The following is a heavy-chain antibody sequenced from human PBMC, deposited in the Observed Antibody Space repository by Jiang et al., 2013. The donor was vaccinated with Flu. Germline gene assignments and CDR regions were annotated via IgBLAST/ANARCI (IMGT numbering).Heavy chain of an antibody. CDR2: ISSSGATI. V-gene: IGHV3-48*03. Sequence: GGGLAQPGGSLRLSCVASGITFSNFEMNWVRQAPGKGLEWVSYISSSGATIYEDSVRGRFIISRDNVKNSLYLQMNSLRAEDTAVYYCTRGGYCSGGTCYLYNAFDIWGQGTMVTVSS. J-gene: IGHJ3*02. CDR3: TRGGYCSGGTCYLYNAFDI. CDR1: GITFSNFE. D-gene: IGHD2-15*01.